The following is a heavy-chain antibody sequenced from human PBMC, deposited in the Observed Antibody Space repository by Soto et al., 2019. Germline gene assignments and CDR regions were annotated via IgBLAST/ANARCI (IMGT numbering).Heavy chain of an antibody. V-gene: IGHV3-21*01. J-gene: IGHJ4*02. CDR3: ARVPGTDY. CDR1: GFTFSSYS. D-gene: IGHD1-1*01. CDR2: ISSSSSYI. Sequence: GESLKISCAASGFTFSSYSMNWVRQAPGKGLEWVSSISSSSSYIYYADSVKGRFTISRDNAKNSLYLQMNSLRAEDTAVYYCARVPGTDYWGQGTLVTVSS.